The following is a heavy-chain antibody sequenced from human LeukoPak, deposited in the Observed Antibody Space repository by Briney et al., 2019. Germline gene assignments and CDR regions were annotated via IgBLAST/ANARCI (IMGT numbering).Heavy chain of an antibody. Sequence: GRSLRLSCAASEFTFSNYALHRVRQAPGKGLQWVAVISYDGNTIHYADSVKGRFIISRDTSKNTLYLQMNSLRAEDTAIYYCARSGGLQKFDYWGQGTLVTVSS. J-gene: IGHJ4*02. CDR2: ISYDGNTI. V-gene: IGHV3-30-3*01. D-gene: IGHD4-11*01. CDR1: EFTFSNYA. CDR3: ARSGGLQKFDY.